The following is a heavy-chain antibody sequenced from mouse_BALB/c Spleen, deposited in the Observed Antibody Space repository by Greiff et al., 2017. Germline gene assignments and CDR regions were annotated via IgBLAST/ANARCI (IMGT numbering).Heavy chain of an antibody. Sequence: EVKLMESGPELVKPGASMKISCKASGYSFTGYTMNWVKQSHGKNLEWIGLINPYNGGTSYNQKFKGKATLTVDKSSSTAYMELLSLTSEDSAVYYCARFYGSSPYYAMDYWGQGTSVTVSS. CDR1: GYSFTGYT. J-gene: IGHJ4*01. V-gene: IGHV1-18*01. CDR3: ARFYGSSPYYAMDY. D-gene: IGHD1-1*01. CDR2: INPYNGGT.